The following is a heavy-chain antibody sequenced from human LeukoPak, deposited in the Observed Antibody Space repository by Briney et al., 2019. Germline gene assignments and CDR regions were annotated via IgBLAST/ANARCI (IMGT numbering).Heavy chain of an antibody. CDR3: AKNYYDGSGYYLHYYYYYMDV. CDR2: IWYDGSNK. CDR1: GFTFSSYG. Sequence: PGRSLRLSCAASGFTFSSYGMHWVRQAPGKGLEWVAVIWYDGSNKYYADSVKGRFTISRDNSKNTLYLHMNSLRAEDTAVYYCAKNYYDGSGYYLHYYYYYMDVWGKGTTVTVSS. V-gene: IGHV3-33*06. J-gene: IGHJ6*03. D-gene: IGHD3-22*01.